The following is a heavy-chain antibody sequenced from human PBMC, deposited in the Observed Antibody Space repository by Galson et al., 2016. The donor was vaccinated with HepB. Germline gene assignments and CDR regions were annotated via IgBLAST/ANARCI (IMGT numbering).Heavy chain of an antibody. CDR3: TTDQGWPGYVDWLHTVRFDC. V-gene: IGHV3-15*01. CDR1: GFTFSNAW. CDR2: IKSKTDGGAT. D-gene: IGHD3-9*01. J-gene: IGHJ4*02. Sequence: SLRLSCAASGFTFSNAWLSWVRQAPGKGLEWVGRIKSKTDGGATDYGAPVKGRFTISRDDSKNTVYLQMNSLKTEDTAVYYCTTDQGWPGYVDWLHTVRFDCWGQGMLVTVTS.